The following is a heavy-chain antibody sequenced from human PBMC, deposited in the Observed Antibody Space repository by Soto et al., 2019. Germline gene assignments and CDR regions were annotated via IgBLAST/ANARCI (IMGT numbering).Heavy chain of an antibody. CDR2: IIPIFGTA. J-gene: IGHJ6*02. CDR1: GGTFSSYA. V-gene: IGHV1-69*13. D-gene: IGHD3-10*01. Sequence: SVKVSCKASGGTFSSYAISWVLQAPGQGLEWMGGIIPIFGTANYAQKFQGRVTITADESTSTAYMELSSLRSEDTAVYYCARGPVVRGVPPYYYGMDVWGQGTTVTVSS. CDR3: ARGPVVRGVPPYYYGMDV.